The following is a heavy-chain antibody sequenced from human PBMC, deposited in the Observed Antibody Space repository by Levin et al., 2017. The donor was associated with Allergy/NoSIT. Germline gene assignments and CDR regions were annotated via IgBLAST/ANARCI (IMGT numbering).Heavy chain of an antibody. CDR3: AKVGYMGVTDYSGPAYFDY. D-gene: IGHD5-24*01. J-gene: IGHJ4*02. Sequence: SCATSGFTFTTYVMHWVRQAPGKGLEWVAVISYDGSYKYYADSVKGRFTISRDNSKNTLYLQMNSLRAEDTAVYYCAKVGYMGVTDYSGPAYFDYWGQGTLVTVSS. CDR2: ISYDGSYK. V-gene: IGHV3-30*18. CDR1: GFTFTTYV.